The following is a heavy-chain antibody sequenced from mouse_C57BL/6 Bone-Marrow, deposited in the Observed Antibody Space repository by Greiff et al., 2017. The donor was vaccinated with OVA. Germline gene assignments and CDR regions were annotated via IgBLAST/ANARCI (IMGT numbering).Heavy chain of an antibody. V-gene: IGHV5-4*01. D-gene: IGHD2-4*01. CDR1: GFTFSSYA. CDR3: AREMITTWYFDV. Sequence: EVQRVESGGGLVKPGGSLKLSCAASGFTFSSYAMSWVRQTPEKRLEWVATISDGGSYTYYPDNVKGRFTISRDNAKNNLYLQMSHLKSEDTAMDYCAREMITTWYFDVWGTGTTVTVSS. J-gene: IGHJ1*03. CDR2: ISDGGSYT.